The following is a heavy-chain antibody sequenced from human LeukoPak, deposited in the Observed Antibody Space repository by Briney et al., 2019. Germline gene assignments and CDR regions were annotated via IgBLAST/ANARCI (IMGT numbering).Heavy chain of an antibody. V-gene: IGHV4-34*01. CDR1: GGSFSGYY. D-gene: IGHD3-3*01. CDR3: ARKYDFWSGSIDY. Sequence: SETLSLTCAVYGGSFSGYYWSWIRQPPGKGLEWIGEINHSGSTNYNPSLKSRVTISVDTSKNQFSLKLSSVTAADTAVYYCARKYDFWSGSIDYWGQGTLVTVSS. J-gene: IGHJ4*02. CDR2: INHSGST.